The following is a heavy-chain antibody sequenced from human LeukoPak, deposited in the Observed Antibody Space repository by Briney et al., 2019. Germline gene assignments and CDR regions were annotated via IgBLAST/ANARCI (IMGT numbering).Heavy chain of an antibody. CDR3: VKVKSRSIAARGGYFDY. J-gene: IGHJ4*02. V-gene: IGHV3-23*01. CDR2: ISGSGGST. CDR1: GFTFSSYA. Sequence: GGSLRLSCAASGFTFSSYAMSWVRQAPGKGLEWVSAISGSGGSTYYADSVKGRFTISRDNSKNTLYLQMNSLRAEDTAVYYCVKVKSRSIAARGGYFDYWGQGTLVTVSS. D-gene: IGHD6-6*01.